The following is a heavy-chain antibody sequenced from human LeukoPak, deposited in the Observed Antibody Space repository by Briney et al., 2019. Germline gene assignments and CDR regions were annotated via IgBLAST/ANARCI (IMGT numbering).Heavy chain of an antibody. Sequence: ASVKVSCKASGYTFTSYGISWVRQAPGQGLEWMGWISAYNGNTNYAQKLQGRVTMTTDTSTSTAYMELRSLRSDDTAVYYCARAPSGYYHNWFDPWGQGTLVTVSS. CDR2: ISAYNGNT. CDR1: GYTFTSYG. V-gene: IGHV1-18*01. D-gene: IGHD3-22*01. J-gene: IGHJ5*02. CDR3: ARAPSGYYHNWFDP.